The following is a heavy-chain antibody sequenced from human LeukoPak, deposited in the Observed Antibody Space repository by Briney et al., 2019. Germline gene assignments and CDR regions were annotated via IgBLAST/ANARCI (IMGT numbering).Heavy chain of an antibody. CDR1: GFTFSSYW. V-gene: IGHV3-7*01. D-gene: IGHD3-16*01. Sequence: GGSLRLSCAVSGFTFSSYWMSWVRQAPGKGLEWVANIKQDGSEKYYVDSVKGRFTISRDNAKNSLYLQMNSLRAEDTAVYYCARDYDWNDAWGQGTLVTVSS. CDR2: IKQDGSEK. J-gene: IGHJ5*02. CDR3: ARDYDWNDA.